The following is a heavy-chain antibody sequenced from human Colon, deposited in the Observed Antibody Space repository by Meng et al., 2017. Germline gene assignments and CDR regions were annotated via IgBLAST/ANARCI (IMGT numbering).Heavy chain of an antibody. Sequence: QVQLQESGPGVVKPSQTLSLTCTISGGSINSADYYWNWIRQSPGKGLEWLGYIHSSGNTYYTPSLKSRLTMSLDTSKNQFSLRLTSVTAADTAVYYCARNPVIPDARTIDFWGQGALITVSS. CDR1: GGSINSADYY. V-gene: IGHV4-30-4*01. CDR3: ARNPVIPDARTIDF. J-gene: IGHJ4*02. D-gene: IGHD2-2*01. CDR2: IHSSGNT.